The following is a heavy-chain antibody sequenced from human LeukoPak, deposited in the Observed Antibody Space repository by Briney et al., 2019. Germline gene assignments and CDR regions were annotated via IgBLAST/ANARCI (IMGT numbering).Heavy chain of an antibody. CDR2: IYYSGST. CDR3: SRLRSYGSGTYYNDY. CDR1: GDSINNYY. D-gene: IGHD3-10*01. V-gene: IGHV4-59*08. Sequence: PSETLSLTCTVSGDSINNYYWNWIRQPPGKGLEWIGYIYYSGSTNYSPSLKSRVTLTVDTSKNQFSLRLTSVTAADTAVYYCSRLRSYGSGTYYNDYWGQGTLVTVSS. J-gene: IGHJ4*02.